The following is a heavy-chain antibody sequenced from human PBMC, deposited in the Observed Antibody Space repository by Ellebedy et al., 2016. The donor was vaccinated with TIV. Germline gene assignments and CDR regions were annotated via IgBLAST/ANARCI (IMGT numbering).Heavy chain of an antibody. CDR1: GGSISSYY. V-gene: IGHV4-59*08. Sequence: MPGGSLRLSCSVSGGSISSYYWSWIRQPPGRDLEWIGYVYYSGATNHNPSLTGRVRISLDTSKSQFSLELTSVTAADTAVYFCAKGVRYFDLWGRGTLVTVSS. CDR2: VYYSGAT. J-gene: IGHJ2*01. CDR3: AKGVRYFDL. D-gene: IGHD3-10*02.